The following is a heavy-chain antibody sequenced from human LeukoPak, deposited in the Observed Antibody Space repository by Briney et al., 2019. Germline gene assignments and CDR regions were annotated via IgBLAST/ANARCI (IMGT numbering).Heavy chain of an antibody. J-gene: IGHJ5*02. V-gene: IGHV4-34*01. CDR2: INHSGST. CDR3: ARGDCSSTSCYVGGNWFDP. CDR1: GGSFSGYY. Sequence: PSETLSLTCAVYGGSFSGYYWSWIRQPPGKGLEWIGEINHSGSTNYNPSLKSRVTISVDTSKNQFSLELSSVTAADTAVYYCARGDCSSTSCYVGGNWFDPWGQGTLVTVSS. D-gene: IGHD2-2*01.